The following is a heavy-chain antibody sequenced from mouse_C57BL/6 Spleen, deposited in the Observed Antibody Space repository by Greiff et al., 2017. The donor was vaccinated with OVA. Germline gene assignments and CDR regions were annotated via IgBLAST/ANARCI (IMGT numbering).Heavy chain of an antibody. CDR1: GFSLTSYG. CDR3: AKRGYYGKGAMDY. V-gene: IGHV2-5*01. J-gene: IGHJ4*01. CDR2: IWRGGST. Sequence: VQLQQSGPGLVQPSQSLSITCTVSGFSLTSYGVHWVRQSPGKGLEWLGVIWRGGSTDYNAAFMSRLSITKDNSKSQVFFKMNSLQADDTAIYYCAKRGYYGKGAMDYWGQGTSVTVSS. D-gene: IGHD1-1*01.